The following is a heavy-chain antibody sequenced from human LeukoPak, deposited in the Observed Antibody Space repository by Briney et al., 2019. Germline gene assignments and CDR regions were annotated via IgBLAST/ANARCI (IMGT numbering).Heavy chain of an antibody. D-gene: IGHD5-12*01. V-gene: IGHV4-34*01. CDR1: GGSFSSYY. CDR2: INHSGST. J-gene: IGHJ4*02. Sequence: SETLSLTCAVYGGSFSSYYWSWIRQPPGKGLEWIGEINHSGSTNYNPSLKSRVTISVDTSKNQFSLKLSSVTAADTAVYYCAVSGYDYDVDYWGQGTLVTVSS. CDR3: AVSGYDYDVDY.